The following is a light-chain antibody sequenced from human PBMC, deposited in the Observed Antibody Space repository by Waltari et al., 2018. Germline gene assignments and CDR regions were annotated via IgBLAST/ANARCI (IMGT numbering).Light chain of an antibody. CDR1: KLGDKY. CDR2: QDN. CDR3: QAWDSSTGV. J-gene: IGLJ3*02. V-gene: IGLV3-1*01. Sequence: SYDLTQPPSVSVSPGQTGTITCSGDKLGDKYVSWYQQKSGQSPALVIYQDNKRPSGIPVRFSGSNSGNTATLTIIETQAMDEADYYCQAWDSSTGVFGGVTKLTVL.